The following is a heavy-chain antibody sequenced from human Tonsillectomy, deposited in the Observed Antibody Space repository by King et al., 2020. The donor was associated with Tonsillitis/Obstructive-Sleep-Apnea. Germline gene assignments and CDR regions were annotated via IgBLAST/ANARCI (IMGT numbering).Heavy chain of an antibody. CDR3: AGHNGDGSGWKGEFDF. Sequence: VQLVESGAEVKKPGESLKISCKASGYSFTSYWIGWVRQMPGKGLEWMGIIYPGDSHTRYSPSFQGQVTLSADKSISTAYPQWSSLKASDTAMHYCAGHNGDGSGWKGEFDFWGQGTLVTVSS. D-gene: IGHD6-19*01. CDR1: GYSFTSYW. J-gene: IGHJ4*02. V-gene: IGHV5-51*01. CDR2: IYPGDSHT.